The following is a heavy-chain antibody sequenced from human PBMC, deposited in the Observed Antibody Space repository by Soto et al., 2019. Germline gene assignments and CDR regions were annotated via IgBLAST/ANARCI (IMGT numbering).Heavy chain of an antibody. V-gene: IGHV1-18*01. CDR3: ASDRPYGRDYYYGMDV. Sequence: QVQLVQSGAEVKKPGASVKVSCKASGYTFTSYGISWVRQAPGQGLEWMGWISAYTGNTNYAQKLQGRVTMTTDTSTSTADMELRSLRSDDTAVYYCASDRPYGRDYYYGMDVWGQGTTVTVSS. J-gene: IGHJ6*02. CDR2: ISAYTGNT. D-gene: IGHD1-26*01. CDR1: GYTFTSYG.